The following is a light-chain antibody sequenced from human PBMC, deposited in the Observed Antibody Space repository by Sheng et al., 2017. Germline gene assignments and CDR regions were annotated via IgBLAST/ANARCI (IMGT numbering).Light chain of an antibody. CDR1: LGISNS. Sequence: DIQMTQSPSSLSASVGDRVTITCRASLGISNSLAWYQQKPGKAPKLLVYAASILESGVPSRFRGSVSGTEYTLTISSLQPEDFATYYCQKYNSAPLTFGPGTKVDIK. CDR3: QKYNSAPLT. CDR2: AAS. J-gene: IGKJ3*01. V-gene: IGKV1-NL1*01.